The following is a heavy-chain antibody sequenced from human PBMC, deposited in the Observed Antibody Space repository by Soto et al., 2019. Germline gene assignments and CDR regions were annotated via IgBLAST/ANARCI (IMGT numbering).Heavy chain of an antibody. CDR1: GDSVSSPYY. CDR3: ARSAGWYAIHA. Sequence: QVQLQESGPGLVKPSGTLSLTCAVSGDSVSSPYYWCWVRQSPGKGLEWIGEVFHTGTTSYNPSLRSRVTISMDKSINQFSLDLSSVPAADTAVYYCARSAGWYAIHAWGPGTLVIVSS. CDR2: VFHTGTT. V-gene: IGHV4-4*02. J-gene: IGHJ5*02. D-gene: IGHD6-19*01.